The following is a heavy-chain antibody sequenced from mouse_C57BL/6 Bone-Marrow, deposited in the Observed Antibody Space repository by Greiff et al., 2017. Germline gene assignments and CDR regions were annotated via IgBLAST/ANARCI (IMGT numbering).Heavy chain of an antibody. Sequence: QVQLKESGPGLVQPSQSLSITCTVSGFSLTSYGVHWVRQSPGKGLEWLGVIWSGGSTDYNAAFISSLSISKDNSKSQVFFKKNSLQADDTAIYYCARKGVYYGLWGQGTTLTVSS. J-gene: IGHJ2*01. D-gene: IGHD2-1*01. CDR3: ARKGVYYGL. V-gene: IGHV2-2*01. CDR2: IWSGGST. CDR1: GFSLTSYG.